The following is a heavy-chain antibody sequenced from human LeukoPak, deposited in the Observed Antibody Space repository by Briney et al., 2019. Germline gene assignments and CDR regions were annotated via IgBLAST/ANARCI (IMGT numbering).Heavy chain of an antibody. D-gene: IGHD5-24*01. CDR2: ISSNGGST. Sequence: GGSLRLSCSVSGFTFSRYAMHWVRQTPGKGLEHVSGISSNGGSTYYADSVKGRFTISRDNSKNTLYLQMNSLRADDTALYYCAKGVEMASIDYFDYWGQGTLVTVSS. J-gene: IGHJ4*02. CDR3: AKGVEMASIDYFDY. V-gene: IGHV3-64*04. CDR1: GFTFSRYA.